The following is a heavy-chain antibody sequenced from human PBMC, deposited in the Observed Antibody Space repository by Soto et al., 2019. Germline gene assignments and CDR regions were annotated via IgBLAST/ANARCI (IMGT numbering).Heavy chain of an antibody. CDR1: GYTFTTYG. CDR2: ISGYNGNT. CDR3: ARYFLMMTGATNYCDY. D-gene: IGHD1-1*01. J-gene: IGHJ4*02. V-gene: IGHV1-18*01. Sequence: QVQLVQSGAEVKKPGASVKVSCKASGYTFTTYGITWVRQAPGQGLEWMGWISGYNGNTHYPQNLQGRVTMTTDTSTNTAYMELRSLRADDTAVYYCARYFLMMTGATNYCDYWGQGTLVTVSS.